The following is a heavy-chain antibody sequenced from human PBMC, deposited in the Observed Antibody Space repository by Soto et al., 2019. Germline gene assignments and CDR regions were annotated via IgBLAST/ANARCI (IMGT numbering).Heavy chain of an antibody. Sequence: EVQLLESGGGLVQPGGSLRLSCAASGFSFSIYSMSWVRQAPGKGLEWVCGISASGENTYYADSVKGRFTISRDNSKNTMYLQMHSLRAEDTAVYFCAKERDNGADRYYFDDWGQGTLVTVSS. CDR3: AKERDNGADRYYFDD. CDR1: GFSFSIYS. J-gene: IGHJ4*02. D-gene: IGHD2-8*01. CDR2: ISASGENT. V-gene: IGHV3-23*01.